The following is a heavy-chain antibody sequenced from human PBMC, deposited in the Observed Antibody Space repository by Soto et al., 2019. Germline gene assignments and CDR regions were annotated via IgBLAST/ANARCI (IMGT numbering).Heavy chain of an antibody. J-gene: IGHJ4*02. CDR3: ARSSAMTTSFDY. V-gene: IGHV3-11*01. CDR1: GFTFRDYY. CDR2: ISSSGTTI. D-gene: IGHD4-17*01. Sequence: QVQLVESGGGLVKPGGSLRLSCTSSGFTFRDYYFSWMRRAPGKGLEWVSHISSSGTTIFYADSVRGRFTISRDNAKQSLHLQMNNLRGDDTAVYYCARSSAMTTSFDYWGQETLVTVSS.